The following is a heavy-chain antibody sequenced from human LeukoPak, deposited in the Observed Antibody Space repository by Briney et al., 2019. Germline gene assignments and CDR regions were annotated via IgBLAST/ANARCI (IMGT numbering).Heavy chain of an antibody. D-gene: IGHD1-7*01. J-gene: IGHJ4*02. CDR1: GFTVSSNY. CDR3: ARGWNYAFRFDS. CDR2: IYSGGSA. Sequence: SGGSLRLSCASSGFTVSSNYMSWVRQAPGKGLEWVSVIYSGGSAYYADSVKGRFTISRDNFKNTLHLQMNSLRAEDTALYYCARGWNYAFRFDSWGQGTLVTVPS. V-gene: IGHV3-53*01.